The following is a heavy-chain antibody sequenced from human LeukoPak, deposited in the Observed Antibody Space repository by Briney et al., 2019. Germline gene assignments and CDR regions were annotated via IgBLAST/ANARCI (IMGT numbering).Heavy chain of an antibody. CDR1: GYTFTGYY. CDR3: ARDNYGGNNDAFDI. J-gene: IGHJ3*02. Sequence: ASVKVSCKASGYTFTGYYMHWVRQAPGQGLEWMGWINPNSGGTNYAQKFQGRVTMTRDTSISTAYMELSRLTSDDTAVYYCARDNYGGNNDAFDIWGQGTLVTVSS. CDR2: INPNSGGT. D-gene: IGHD5-24*01. V-gene: IGHV1-2*02.